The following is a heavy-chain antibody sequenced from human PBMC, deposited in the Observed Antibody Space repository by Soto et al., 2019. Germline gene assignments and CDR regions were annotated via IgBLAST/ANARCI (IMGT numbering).Heavy chain of an antibody. CDR2: ISWNSGSI. V-gene: IGHV3-9*01. CDR3: AKAISPAMVRGVTQTFDY. D-gene: IGHD3-10*01. Sequence: EVQPVESGGGLVQPGRSLRLSCAASGFTFDDYAMHWVRQAPGKGLEWVSGISWNSGSIGYADSVKGRFTISRDNAKNSLYLQMNSLRAEDTALYYCAKAISPAMVRGVTQTFDYWGQGTLVTVSS. J-gene: IGHJ4*02. CDR1: GFTFDDYA.